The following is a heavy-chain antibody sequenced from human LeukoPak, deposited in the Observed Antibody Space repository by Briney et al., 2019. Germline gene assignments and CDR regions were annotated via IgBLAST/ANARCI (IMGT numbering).Heavy chain of an antibody. D-gene: IGHD3-10*01. V-gene: IGHV4-59*01. CDR2: IHYSGST. CDR1: GGSINSYY. J-gene: IGHJ4*02. CDR3: ARDRFGRYFDF. Sequence: SETLSLTCTVSGGSINSYYWSWIRQPPGRGLEWIGSIHYSGSTNYNPSLKSRVTISVDTSKNQFSLTLNSVTAADTAVYYCARDRFGRYFDFWGQGTLVTVSS.